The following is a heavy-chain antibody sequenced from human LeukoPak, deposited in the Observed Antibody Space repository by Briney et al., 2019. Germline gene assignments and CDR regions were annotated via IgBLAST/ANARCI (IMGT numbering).Heavy chain of an antibody. Sequence: PSETLSLTCTVSGGSISSYYWSWIRQPPGKGLEWIGYIYYSGCTNYNPSLMSRVTISVDTSKNQFSLKLTPVTAADTAVYYCARAIAGGYFDRWGQGTLVTVSS. CDR3: ARAIAGGYFDR. CDR2: IYYSGCT. J-gene: IGHJ4*01. CDR1: GGSISSYY. V-gene: IGHV4-59*01. D-gene: IGHD6-13*01.